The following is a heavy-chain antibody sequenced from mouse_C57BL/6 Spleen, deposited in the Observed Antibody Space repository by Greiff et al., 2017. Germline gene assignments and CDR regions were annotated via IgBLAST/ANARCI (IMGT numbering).Heavy chain of an antibody. D-gene: IGHD1-1*01. V-gene: IGHV1-42*01. J-gene: IGHJ1*03. CDR2: INPSTGGT. Sequence: EVQLVESGPELVKPGASVKISCKASGYSFTGYYMNWVKQSPEKSLEWIGEINPSTGGTTYNQKFKAKATLTVDTSSSTAYMQLKSLTSEDSAVYYCARRNYGLREFDVWGTGTTVTVSS. CDR3: ARRNYGLREFDV. CDR1: GYSFTGYY.